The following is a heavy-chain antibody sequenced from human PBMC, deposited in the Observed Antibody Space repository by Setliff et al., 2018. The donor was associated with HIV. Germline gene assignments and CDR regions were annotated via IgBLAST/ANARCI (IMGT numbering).Heavy chain of an antibody. Sequence: PSETLSLTCTVSGGSFSNFFWNWIRQPPGKGLEWIGRIYASGSTSYNPSLKSRVTISVDTSKNQFSLKLSSVTAADTAVYYCARGPPATGFSRELDYWGQGTLVTVSS. CDR3: ARGPPATGFSRELDY. CDR1: GGSFSNFF. J-gene: IGHJ4*02. D-gene: IGHD3-9*01. CDR2: IYASGST. V-gene: IGHV4-4*08.